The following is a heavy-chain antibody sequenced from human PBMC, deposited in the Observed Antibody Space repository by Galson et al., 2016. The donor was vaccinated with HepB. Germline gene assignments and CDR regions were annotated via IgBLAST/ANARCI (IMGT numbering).Heavy chain of an antibody. CDR1: GFTFSSNA. D-gene: IGHD6-19*01. J-gene: IGHJ4*02. Sequence: SLRLSCAASGFTFSSNAMHWVRQAPGKGLECVSAITSNGCNTYYADSVKGRFTISRDNSKNTLYLQMTSLRAEDTAVYYCVNRGSSGWYDYWGQGTLVTVSS. CDR3: VNRGSSGWYDY. V-gene: IGHV3-64D*06. CDR2: ITSNGCNT.